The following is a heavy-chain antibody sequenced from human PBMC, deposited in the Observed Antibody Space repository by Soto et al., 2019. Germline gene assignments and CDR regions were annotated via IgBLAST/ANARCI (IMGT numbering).Heavy chain of an antibody. CDR3: AKDPSTGSADD. CDR2: LSKDGANE. Sequence: EVQLLESGGDLVRPGESLRLSCTAAGFILSNYAMNWVRQAPGQGLGWVSTLSKDGANEHYADSVKARFTISRDGSKNTLYLHMNILRAEATAMYYCAKDPSTGSADDWGQGTQVTVSS. V-gene: IGHV3-23*01. D-gene: IGHD2-8*02. CDR1: GFILSNYA. J-gene: IGHJ4*02.